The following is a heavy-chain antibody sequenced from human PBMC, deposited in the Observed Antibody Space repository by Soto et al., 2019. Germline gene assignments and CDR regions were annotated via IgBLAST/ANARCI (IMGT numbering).Heavy chain of an antibody. CDR3: TKYRRTDAEGYSFDY. Sequence: SETQSLTWTVSAGWISGSYWSWIRQTPGKVLEWVGYIHYSGSTNSNHSFKSRVTMSVDSAKNQFSLQLGSVTAADTAVYFCTKYRRTDAEGYSFDYWGQGALVTVSS. CDR2: IHYSGST. V-gene: IGHV4-59*01. D-gene: IGHD2-15*01. CDR1: AGWISGSY. J-gene: IGHJ4*02.